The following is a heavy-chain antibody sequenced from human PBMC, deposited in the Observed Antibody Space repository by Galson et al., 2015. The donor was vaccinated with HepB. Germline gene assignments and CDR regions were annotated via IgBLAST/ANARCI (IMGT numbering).Heavy chain of an antibody. V-gene: IGHV6-1*01. J-gene: IGHJ5*02. CDR1: GDSVSSNSAA. D-gene: IGHD1-26*01. CDR2: TYYRSKWYN. CDR3: ARGERNSIWFDP. Sequence: CAISGDSVSSNSAAWNWIRQSPSRGLEWLGMTYYRSKWYNDYAVSLKSRITINPDTSKNQFSLQLNSVTPEDTAVYYCARGERNSIWFDPWGQGTLVTVSS.